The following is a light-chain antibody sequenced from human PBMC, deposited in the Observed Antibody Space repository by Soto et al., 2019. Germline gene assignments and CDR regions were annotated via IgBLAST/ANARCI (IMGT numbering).Light chain of an antibody. CDR1: SSNIGAGYD. J-gene: IGLJ3*02. V-gene: IGLV1-40*01. CDR3: QSYDSSLSGWV. Sequence: QLVLTQPPSVSGAPGQRVTISCTGSSSNIGAGYDVNWYQQLPGTAPKLLIYGNSNRPSGVPDRFSGSKSGTSASLAITGLQAEDEAGYYCQSYDSSLSGWVFGGGTKLTVL. CDR2: GNS.